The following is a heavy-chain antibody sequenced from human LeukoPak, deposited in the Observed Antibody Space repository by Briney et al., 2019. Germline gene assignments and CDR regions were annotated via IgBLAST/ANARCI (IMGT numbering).Heavy chain of an antibody. Sequence: PSETLSLTCAVYGGSFSGYYWNWIRQPPGKGLEWIGEINHRGSTNYNPSLKSRVTISVDTSKNQFSLKLGSVTAADTAVYYFARGRTTYDYVWGSYRPPYYWGQGTLVTVSS. V-gene: IGHV4-34*01. CDR3: ARGRTTYDYVWGSYRPPYY. J-gene: IGHJ4*02. CDR1: GGSFSGYY. D-gene: IGHD3-16*02. CDR2: INHRGST.